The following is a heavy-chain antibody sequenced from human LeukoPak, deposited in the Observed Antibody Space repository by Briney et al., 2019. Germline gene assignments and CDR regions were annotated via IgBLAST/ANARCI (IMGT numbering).Heavy chain of an antibody. CDR2: ISSSSSYI. CDR1: EFTIDSYD. J-gene: IGHJ4*02. V-gene: IGHV3-21*01. CDR3: ARAAEDGSLDY. Sequence: GGSLGLSCIVSEFTIDSYDMNWDRQTPGKGLEWVSSISSSSSYIYYADSLKGRFTISRDNAKNSRFLQISSLRAEDTAVYYCARAAEDGSLDYWGQGTLGTVSS.